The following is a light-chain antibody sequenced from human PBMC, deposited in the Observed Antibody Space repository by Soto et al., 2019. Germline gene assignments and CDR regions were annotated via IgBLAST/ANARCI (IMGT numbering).Light chain of an antibody. CDR2: DAS. V-gene: IGKV1-5*01. CDR1: QSISSW. CDR3: QQYHSYWT. J-gene: IGKJ1*01. Sequence: DIQMTQSPSTLSASVGDRFTITCRSSQSISSWLAWYQQKPGKAPKPLIYDASSLESGVPQRFSGSGSGTEFTLTISSLQTDDFSTYYCQQYHSYWTFGQGTKVDIK.